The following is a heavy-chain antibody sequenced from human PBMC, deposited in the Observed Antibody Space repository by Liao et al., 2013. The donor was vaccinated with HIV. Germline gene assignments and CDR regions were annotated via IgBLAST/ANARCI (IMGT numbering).Heavy chain of an antibody. D-gene: IGHD6-6*01. Sequence: QVQVQESGPGLVKPSETLSLTCTVSGDSLSSYYWSWIRQPAGKGLEWIGHMYSGGTTNYNPSLKSRVTISVDTSKNQFSLKLSSVTAADTAVYYCARGRIAARHHYWGQGTLVTVSS. CDR1: GDSLSSYY. V-gene: IGHV4-4*07. CDR2: MYSGGTT. CDR3: ARGRIAARHHY. J-gene: IGHJ4*02.